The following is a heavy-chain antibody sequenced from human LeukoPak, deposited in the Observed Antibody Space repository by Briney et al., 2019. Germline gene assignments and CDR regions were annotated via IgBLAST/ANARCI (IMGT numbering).Heavy chain of an antibody. J-gene: IGHJ5*02. CDR2: ISSSSSYT. D-gene: IGHD3-10*01. V-gene: IGHV3-11*06. Sequence: PGGSLRLSCAASGFTFSDYYMSWIRQAPGKGLDWVSYISSSSSYTNYADSVKGRFTISRDNAKNSLYLQMNSLRAEDTAVYYCARYGWDRGAPNWFDPWGQGTRVTVSS. CDR3: ARYGWDRGAPNWFDP. CDR1: GFTFSDYY.